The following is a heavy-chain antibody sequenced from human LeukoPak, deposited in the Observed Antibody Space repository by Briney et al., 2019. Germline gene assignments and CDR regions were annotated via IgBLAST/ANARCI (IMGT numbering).Heavy chain of an antibody. CDR1: GYTFTTYS. CDR3: ARGYSGVVPAAHPDF. D-gene: IGHD2-2*01. V-gene: IGHV1-3*01. CDR2: ISVGDGNT. J-gene: IGHJ4*02. Sequence: ASVKVSCKASGYTFTTYSIHWVRQAPGQGLQWMGGISVGDGNTNYSQKFQGRVTLTRDTSASTAYMELTSLISEDTAVYYCARGYSGVVPAAHPDFWGQGTPVTVSS.